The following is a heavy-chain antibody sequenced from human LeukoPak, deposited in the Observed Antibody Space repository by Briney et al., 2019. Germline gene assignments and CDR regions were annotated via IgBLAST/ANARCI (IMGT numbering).Heavy chain of an antibody. D-gene: IGHD3-10*01. CDR2: IYTSGST. Sequence: SETLSLTCTVSGDSISNYYWSWIRQPAGKGLEWIGRIYTSGSTNYNPSLKSRVTMSVDTSKNQFSLKLSSVTAADTAVYYCAGVSLVRGAPDYYFDYWGQGTLVTVSS. V-gene: IGHV4-4*07. CDR3: AGVSLVRGAPDYYFDY. J-gene: IGHJ4*02. CDR1: GDSISNYY.